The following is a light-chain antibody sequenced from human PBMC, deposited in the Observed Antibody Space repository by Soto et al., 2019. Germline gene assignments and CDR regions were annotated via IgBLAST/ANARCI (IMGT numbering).Light chain of an antibody. CDR3: QQRGNWPLT. CDR2: GAS. Sequence: EIVLTQSPGTLSLSPGERATLSCRASQSVSSTYLAWYQHKPGQAPRLLIYGASSRATGIPDRFSGSGSGTDFTLTISRLEPEDFAVYYCQQRGNWPLTFGQGTKVEIK. V-gene: IGKV3D-20*02. J-gene: IGKJ1*01. CDR1: QSVSSTY.